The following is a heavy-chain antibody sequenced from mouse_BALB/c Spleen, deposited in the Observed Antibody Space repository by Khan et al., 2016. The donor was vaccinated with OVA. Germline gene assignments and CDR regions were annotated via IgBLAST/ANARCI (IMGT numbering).Heavy chain of an antibody. CDR3: VRGYYGDPFAY. Sequence: EVELVESGGGLVKPGGSLTLSCAASGFTFSDYYMYWVRQTPEKRLEWVATISDGGSYIYYLDCVKGRFTISRDDAENNLNLQMSSLKSEDTAMYYCVRGYYGDPFAYWGQGTLVTVSA. CDR1: GFTFSDYY. D-gene: IGHD2-13*01. V-gene: IGHV5-4*02. J-gene: IGHJ3*01. CDR2: ISDGGSYI.